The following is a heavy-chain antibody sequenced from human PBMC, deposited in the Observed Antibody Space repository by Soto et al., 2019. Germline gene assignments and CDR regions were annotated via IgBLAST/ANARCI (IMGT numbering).Heavy chain of an antibody. CDR3: ARFNWYFDL. J-gene: IGHJ2*01. Sequence: PSETLSLTCTVFGGSIRSYYWSWIRQPPGKGLEWIGYIYYSGSTNYNPSLKSRVTISVDTSKNQFSLKLSSVTAADTAVYYCARFNWYFDLWGRGTLVTVSS. V-gene: IGHV4-59*08. CDR1: GGSIRSYY. CDR2: IYYSGST.